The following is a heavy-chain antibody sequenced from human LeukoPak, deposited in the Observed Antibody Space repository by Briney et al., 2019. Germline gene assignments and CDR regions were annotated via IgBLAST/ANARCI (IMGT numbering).Heavy chain of an antibody. J-gene: IGHJ4*02. V-gene: IGHV3-21*05. D-gene: IGHD6-19*01. Sequence: GGSLRLSCAASGFTFSSYEMNWVRQAPGKGLEWVSYISSSSTYIYYADSVKGRFTISRDNAKNSLYLQMNSLRAEDTAVYYCARVRIVAVAGTEGGFDYWGQGTLVTVSS. CDR2: ISSSSTYI. CDR3: ARVRIVAVAGTEGGFDY. CDR1: GFTFSSYE.